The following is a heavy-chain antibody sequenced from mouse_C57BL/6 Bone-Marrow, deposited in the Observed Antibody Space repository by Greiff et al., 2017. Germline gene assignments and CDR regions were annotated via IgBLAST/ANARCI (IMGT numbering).Heavy chain of an antibody. CDR3: AMKYYGSRWYFDV. D-gene: IGHD1-1*01. CDR2: IHPSDSDT. V-gene: IGHV1-74*01. J-gene: IGHJ1*03. CDR1: GYTFTSYW. Sequence: QVQLKQPGAELVKPGASVKVSCKASGYTFTSYWMHWVKQRPGQGLEWIGRIHPSDSDTNYNQKFKGKATLTVDKSSSTAYMQLSSLTSEDSAVYYCAMKYYGSRWYFDVWGTGTTVTVSS.